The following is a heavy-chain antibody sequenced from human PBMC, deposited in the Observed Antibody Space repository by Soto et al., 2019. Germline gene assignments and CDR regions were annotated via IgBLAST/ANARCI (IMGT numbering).Heavy chain of an antibody. V-gene: IGHV3-73*01. Sequence: PGGSLRLSCAASGFTFRGSAMHWVRQASGKGLEWVGRIRSKANSYATAYAPSVKGRFTISRDDSKSTAYLHMNSLKTEDTAVYYCTTQEGGYSGYDAPNWGQGTLVTVSS. CDR1: GFTFRGSA. D-gene: IGHD5-12*01. CDR2: IRSKANSYAT. J-gene: IGHJ4*02. CDR3: TTQEGGYSGYDAPN.